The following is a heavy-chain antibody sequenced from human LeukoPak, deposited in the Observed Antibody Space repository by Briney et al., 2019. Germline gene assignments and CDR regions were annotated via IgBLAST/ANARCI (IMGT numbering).Heavy chain of an antibody. V-gene: IGHV3-21*01. CDR3: ARDSAGEYCSGGSCYSEL. D-gene: IGHD2-15*01. J-gene: IGHJ4*02. Sequence: GGSLRLSCAASGFTFSSHSINWVRQAPGKGLEWVSCISSDSNYILYADSVKGRFTISRDNAKNSLYLQMNSLRAEDTAVYYCARDSAGEYCSGGSCYSELWGQGTLVTVSS. CDR2: ISSDSNYI. CDR1: GFTFSSHS.